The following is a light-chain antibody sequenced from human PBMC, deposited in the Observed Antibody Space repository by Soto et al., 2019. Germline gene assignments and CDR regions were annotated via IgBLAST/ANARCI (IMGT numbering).Light chain of an antibody. J-gene: IGKJ1*01. CDR2: GAF. V-gene: IGKV3D-15*01. Sequence: EIVLTQSPGTLSLSPGERATFSCRASQSVSSNYLACYQQKPVQAPRLLIYGAFKRAPGIPDRFSGSGPGTEFTLAISNLQSEDFAVYFCQQYNNWPRTFSQGAKVDI. CDR1: QSVSSN. CDR3: QQYNNWPRT.